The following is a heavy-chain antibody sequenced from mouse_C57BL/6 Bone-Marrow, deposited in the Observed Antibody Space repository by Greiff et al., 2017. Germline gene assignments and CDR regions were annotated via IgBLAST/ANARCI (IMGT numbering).Heavy chain of an antibody. D-gene: IGHD1-1*01. CDR3: AREERTVVATNNWYFDV. J-gene: IGHJ1*03. CDR2: INPSTGGT. V-gene: IGHV1-42*01. Sequence: EVQLQQSGPELVKPGASVKISCKASGYSFTGYYMNWVKQSPEKSLEWIGEINPSTGGTTYNQKFKAKATLTVDKSSSTAYLQLKSLTSEDSAVYYCAREERTVVATNNWYFDVWGTGTTVTVSS. CDR1: GYSFTGYY.